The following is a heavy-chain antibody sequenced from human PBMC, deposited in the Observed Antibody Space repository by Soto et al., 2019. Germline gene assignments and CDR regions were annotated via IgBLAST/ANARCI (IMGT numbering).Heavy chain of an antibody. CDR1: GFTFSSYA. D-gene: IGHD2-21*01. J-gene: IGHJ5*02. CDR2: FSGSGGST. V-gene: IGHV3-23*01. CDR3: AKCTSLWGFFFWFDP. Sequence: PGRSLRLSCAASGFTFSSYAMSWVRQAPGKGLEWVSAFSGSGGSTYYADSVKGWFTISRDTSKNTLYLQMNRLRVEETAVFYCAKCTSLWGFFFWFDPWGQGTLVTVSS.